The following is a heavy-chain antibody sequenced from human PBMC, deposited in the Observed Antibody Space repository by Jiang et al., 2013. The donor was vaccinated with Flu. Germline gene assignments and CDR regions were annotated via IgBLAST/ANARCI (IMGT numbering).Heavy chain of an antibody. V-gene: IGHV5-51*01. CDR1: DQFFPTTG. CDR3: ARREGYSLWLWPWVRPILSFDF. Sequence: SLKNLLYDFLDQFFPTTGYGWVRQXPGKPEWMGIIYPGDSETRYSPSFQGQVTISADKSISTAYLQWSSLKASDTAMYYCARREGYSLWLWPWVRPILSFDFWGQGTMVTVSS. CDR2: IYPGDSET. J-gene: IGHJ3*01. D-gene: IGHD5-18*01.